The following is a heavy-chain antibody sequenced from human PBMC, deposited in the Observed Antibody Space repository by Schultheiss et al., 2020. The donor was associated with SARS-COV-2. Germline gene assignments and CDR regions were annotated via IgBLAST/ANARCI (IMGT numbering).Heavy chain of an antibody. J-gene: IGHJ6*03. CDR3: ARDQYDFWSGYYQTHYYYYMDV. CDR1: GFTFSSYA. Sequence: GGSLRLSCAASGFTFSSYAMHWVRQAPGKGLEWVSAISGSGGSTYYADSVKGRFTISRDNAKNSLYLQMNSLRAEDTAVYYCARDQYDFWSGYYQTHYYYYMDVWGKGTTVTVSS. D-gene: IGHD3-3*01. V-gene: IGHV3-23*01. CDR2: ISGSGGST.